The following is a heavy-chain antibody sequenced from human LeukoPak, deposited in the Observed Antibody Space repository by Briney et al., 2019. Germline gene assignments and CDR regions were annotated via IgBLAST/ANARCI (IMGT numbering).Heavy chain of an antibody. CDR3: ATPLDYHDSSGFHQGGD. Sequence: GGPLRLSCAASGFTFSRHWMTWVRQAPGKGLEWVANIKEDGSRKNYVDSVKGRFTISRDNAKNALYLQMNNLRAEDTAVYHCATPLDYHDSSGFHQGGDWGQGTLVTVSS. J-gene: IGHJ4*02. CDR2: IKEDGSRK. D-gene: IGHD3-22*01. CDR1: GFTFSRHW. V-gene: IGHV3-7*03.